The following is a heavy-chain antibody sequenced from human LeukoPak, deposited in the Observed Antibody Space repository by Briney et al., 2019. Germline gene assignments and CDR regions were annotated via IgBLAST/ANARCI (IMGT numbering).Heavy chain of an antibody. CDR2: ISAYNGNT. V-gene: IGHV1-18*01. CDR3: ARDYCSGGSCYSYYFDY. D-gene: IGHD2-15*01. J-gene: IGHJ4*02. CDR1: GYTFTSYG. Sequence: ASVKVSCKASGYTFTSYGISWVRQAPGHGLEWMGWISAYNGNTNYAQKLQGRVTMTTDTSTSTAYMELRSLRSDDTAVYYCARDYCSGGSCYSYYFDYWGQGTLVTVSS.